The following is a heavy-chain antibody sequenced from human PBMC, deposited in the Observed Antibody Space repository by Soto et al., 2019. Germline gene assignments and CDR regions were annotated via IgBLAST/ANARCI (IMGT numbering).Heavy chain of an antibody. CDR3: ARMGDSSGYSGWFDP. Sequence: EVQLVESGGGLVQPGGSLRLSCAASGFTVSSNYMSWVRQAPGMGLEWVSVIYSGGSTYYADSVKGRFTISRDNSKNTLYLQMNSLRAEDTAVYYCARMGDSSGYSGWFDPWGQGTLVTVSS. J-gene: IGHJ5*02. V-gene: IGHV3-66*01. CDR2: IYSGGST. D-gene: IGHD3-22*01. CDR1: GFTVSSNY.